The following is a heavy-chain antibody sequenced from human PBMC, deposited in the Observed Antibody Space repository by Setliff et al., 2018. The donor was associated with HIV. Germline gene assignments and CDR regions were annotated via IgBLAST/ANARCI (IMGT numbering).Heavy chain of an antibody. D-gene: IGHD6-13*01. CDR3: ARRDGRSMNAFEI. J-gene: IGHJ3*02. CDR2: IYPEDSNI. CDR1: DYTFTTYW. V-gene: IGHV5-51*01. Sequence: PGESLKISCKAVDYTFTTYWIGWVRQMPGEGLEWMWIIYPEDSNIKYNPSFQNQVTISADKSISTAYLQVHNLKASVTATYYCARRDGRSMNAFEIWGPGTMVTVSS.